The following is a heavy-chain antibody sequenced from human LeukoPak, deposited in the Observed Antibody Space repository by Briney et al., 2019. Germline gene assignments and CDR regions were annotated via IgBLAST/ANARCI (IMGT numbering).Heavy chain of an antibody. CDR1: GDSISISNYY. CDR2: LDYTGNT. Sequence: SETLSLTCTVSGDSISISNYYWGWIRQPPGKGLEWIGSLDYTGNTYYNPSLKSRVTISVDTSKNQFSLKLSSVTAADTAVYYCARVPYCSGGSCYYYYYYGMDVWGQGTTVTVSS. J-gene: IGHJ6*02. D-gene: IGHD2-15*01. CDR3: ARVPYCSGGSCYYYYYYGMDV. V-gene: IGHV4-39*01.